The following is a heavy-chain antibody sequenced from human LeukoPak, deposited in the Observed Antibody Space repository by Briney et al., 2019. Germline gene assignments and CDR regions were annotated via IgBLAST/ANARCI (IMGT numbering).Heavy chain of an antibody. Sequence: PSETLSLTCTVSGGSISSGSYYWSWIRQPAGRGLKWIGRIYTSGSTNSTPSLESRVTISVDTSKNQFYLKLRSVTAADTAVYYWARGSFYYHSSGYQYYFDYWGEGTLVTVSS. V-gene: IGHV4-61*02. J-gene: IGHJ4*02. CDR3: ARGSFYYHSSGYQYYFDY. CDR1: GGSISSGSYY. D-gene: IGHD3-22*01. CDR2: IYTSGST.